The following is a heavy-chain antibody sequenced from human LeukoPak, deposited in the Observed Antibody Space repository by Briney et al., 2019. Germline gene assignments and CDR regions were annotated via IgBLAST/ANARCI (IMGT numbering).Heavy chain of an antibody. CDR1: GGTLNSYV. CDR2: IIPIFGTA. Sequence: SAKVSCKASGGTLNSYVISWVRQAPGQGLEWMGGIIPIFGTANYAQKFQGRVTITADKSTSTAYMELSSLRSEDTAVYYCARGPLGSYCDYWGQGTLVTVSS. J-gene: IGHJ4*02. D-gene: IGHD1-26*01. CDR3: ARGPLGSYCDY. V-gene: IGHV1-69*06.